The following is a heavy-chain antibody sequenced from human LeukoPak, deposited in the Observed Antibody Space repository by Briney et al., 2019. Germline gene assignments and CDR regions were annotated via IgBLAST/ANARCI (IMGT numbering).Heavy chain of an antibody. Sequence: GGSLRLSCAASGFTFSSYGMHWVRQAPGKGLEWVAFIRNDGSNKYYADSVKGRFTISRDNSKNTLYLQMNSLRAEDTAVFYCARHDYGDYGGVFDYWGQGTLVTVSS. CDR3: ARHDYGDYGGVFDY. CDR1: GFTFSSYG. V-gene: IGHV3-30*02. J-gene: IGHJ4*02. D-gene: IGHD4-17*01. CDR2: IRNDGSNK.